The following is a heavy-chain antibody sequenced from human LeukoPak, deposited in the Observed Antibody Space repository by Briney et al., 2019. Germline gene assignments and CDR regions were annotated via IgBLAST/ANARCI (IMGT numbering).Heavy chain of an antibody. CDR2: IYPGDSDT. V-gene: IGHV5-51*01. CDR1: GYSFTSYW. J-gene: IGHJ5*02. D-gene: IGHD6-13*01. Sequence: GESLKISCKGSGYSFTSYWIGWVRQMPGKGVEWMGIIYPGDSDTRYSPSFQGQVTISADKSISTAYLQWSSLKASDTAMYYCARRIAAADNWFDPWGQGTLVTVSS. CDR3: ARRIAAADNWFDP.